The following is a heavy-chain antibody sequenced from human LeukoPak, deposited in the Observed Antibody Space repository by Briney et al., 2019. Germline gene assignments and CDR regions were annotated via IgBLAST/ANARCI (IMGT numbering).Heavy chain of an antibody. V-gene: IGHV3-23*01. CDR1: GLTFSNHG. CDR2: ITGDGTTT. CDR3: AKMNGYFEY. D-gene: IGHD1-1*01. Sequence: GGSLRLSSEASGLTFSNHGMSWVRQAPGKGLQWVSAITGDGTTTYYADSVKGRFTISRDNSKNMLYLQMSSLRAEDIAVYYCAKMNGYFEYWGQGALVPVSS. J-gene: IGHJ4*02.